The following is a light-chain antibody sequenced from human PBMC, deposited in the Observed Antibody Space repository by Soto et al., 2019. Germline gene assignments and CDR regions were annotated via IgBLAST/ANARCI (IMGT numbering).Light chain of an antibody. J-gene: IGLJ1*01. CDR2: DDS. CDR3: QVWDTTSDLLYA. CDR1: YIGSKT. Sequence: SYDLTQPPSVSVAPGQTARITCGGNYIGSKTVHWYQQMPGQAPVLVVYDDSARPSGIPERFSGSNSVHTATLTISRVEAGDEADYSCQVWDTTSDLLYAFGTGTKVTVL. V-gene: IGLV3-21*02.